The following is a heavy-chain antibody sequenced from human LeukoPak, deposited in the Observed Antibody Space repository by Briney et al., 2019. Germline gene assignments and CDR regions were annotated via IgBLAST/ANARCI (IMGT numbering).Heavy chain of an antibody. Sequence: GGSLRLSCAASGFTFSSYAMSWVRQAPGKGLEWVSAISGSGGSTYYADSVKGRFTISRDNSKNTLYLQMNSLRAEDTAVYYCTTGGADTGRFDIWGQGTMVRVSS. CDR1: GFTFSSYA. V-gene: IGHV3-23*01. CDR2: ISGSGGST. D-gene: IGHD1-1*01. J-gene: IGHJ3*02. CDR3: TTGGADTGRFDI.